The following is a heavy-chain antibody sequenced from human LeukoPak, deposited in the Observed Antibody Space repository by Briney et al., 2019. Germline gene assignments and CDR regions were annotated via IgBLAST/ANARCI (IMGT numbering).Heavy chain of an antibody. CDR2: ISSNGGST. CDR3: AKEDGYHRNSYYYFAMDV. CDR1: GFTFSRYA. V-gene: IGHV3-64*04. Sequence: GGSLRLSCSASGFTFSRYAIHWVRQAPGKGLEYVSAISSNGGSTYYADSVKGRFTISRDNSKNTLYLQMNSLRAEDTAVYYCAKEDGYHRNSYYYFAMDVWGQGTTVTVSS. D-gene: IGHD5-18*01. J-gene: IGHJ6*02.